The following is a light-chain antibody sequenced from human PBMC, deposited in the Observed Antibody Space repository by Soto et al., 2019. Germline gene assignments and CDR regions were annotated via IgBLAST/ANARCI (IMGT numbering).Light chain of an antibody. V-gene: IGKV3-15*01. CDR2: GAS. CDR3: QQYDNWPIT. Sequence: EIVMTQSPATMSVSPGERATLSYRASQSVSSNLAWYQQKPGQAPRLLIYGASTSATGIPARFSGSGSGTEFTLTISSLQSEDFAVFYCQQYDNWPITFGQGTRLEIK. CDR1: QSVSSN. J-gene: IGKJ5*01.